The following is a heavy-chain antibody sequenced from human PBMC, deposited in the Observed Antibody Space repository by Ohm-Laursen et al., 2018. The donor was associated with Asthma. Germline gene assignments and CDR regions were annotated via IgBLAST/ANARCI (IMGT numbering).Heavy chain of an antibody. CDR3: ARVSRSYYYGMDV. D-gene: IGHD2-8*01. Sequence: SETLSLTCTVSGGSISGSSDYYWGWIRQPPGKGLEWIGSIYYSGSTYYHPSFKSRVTISLDTSKSQFSLKLSSVTAADTAVYYCARVSRSYYYGMDVWGQGTTVTVSS. CDR2: IYYSGST. CDR1: GGSISGSSDYY. V-gene: IGHV4-39*01. J-gene: IGHJ6*02.